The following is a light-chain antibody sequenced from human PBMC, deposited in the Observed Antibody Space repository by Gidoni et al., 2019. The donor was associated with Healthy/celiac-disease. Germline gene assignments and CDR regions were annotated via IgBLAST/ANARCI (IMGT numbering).Light chain of an antibody. J-gene: IGKJ2*04. Sequence: DIPMTQSPSTLSASVGDRVTISCRASHSISSWLAWYQQKPGKAPKLLIYKESSLESGVPSRFSGSGSGTEFTLTISSLQPDDFATYYCQQYNSYLCSFGQGTKLEIK. CDR3: QQYNSYLCS. CDR1: HSISSW. V-gene: IGKV1-5*03. CDR2: KES.